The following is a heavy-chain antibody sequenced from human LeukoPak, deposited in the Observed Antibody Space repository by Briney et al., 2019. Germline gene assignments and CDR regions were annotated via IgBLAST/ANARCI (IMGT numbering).Heavy chain of an antibody. Sequence: GASVKVSCKASGYTFTGYFMHWVRQAPGPGLEWMGWINPNSRDTNYAQKFQVRVTMTRDTSISTVYMELSSLRSDDTAVYYCPILSSGYNFDYWGQGTLVTVSS. CDR1: GYTFTGYF. CDR3: PILSSGYNFDY. CDR2: INPNSRDT. V-gene: IGHV1-2*02. J-gene: IGHJ4*02. D-gene: IGHD3-22*01.